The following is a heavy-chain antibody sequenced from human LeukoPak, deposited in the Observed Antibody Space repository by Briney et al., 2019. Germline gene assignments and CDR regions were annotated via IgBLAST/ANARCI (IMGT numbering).Heavy chain of an antibody. J-gene: IGHJ6*02. CDR1: GGSISSYY. Sequence: SETLSLTCTVSGGSISSYYWSWIRQPPGKGLEWIGYIYYSGSTNYNPSLKSRVTISVDTSKNQFSLKLSSVTAADTAVYYCARQPDRCSGGSCYLNSLYYYGMDVWGQGTTVTVSS. V-gene: IGHV4-59*08. CDR3: ARQPDRCSGGSCYLNSLYYYGMDV. CDR2: IYYSGST. D-gene: IGHD2-15*01.